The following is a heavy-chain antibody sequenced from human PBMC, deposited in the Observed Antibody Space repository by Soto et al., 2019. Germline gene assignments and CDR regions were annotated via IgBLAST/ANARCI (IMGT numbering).Heavy chain of an antibody. J-gene: IGHJ4*02. CDR2: IFHSGST. CDR1: GGSISSHNW. D-gene: IGHD3-10*01. Sequence: QVQLQESGPGLVEPSGTLSLTCAVSGGSISSHNWWRWVRQPPGTGLEWIGEIFHSGSTNYNPSLESRVTISVDKSKNQFSLKLISVTAADTAVYYCARHGSGSYLAYWGQGTLVTVSS. V-gene: IGHV4-4*02. CDR3: ARHGSGSYLAY.